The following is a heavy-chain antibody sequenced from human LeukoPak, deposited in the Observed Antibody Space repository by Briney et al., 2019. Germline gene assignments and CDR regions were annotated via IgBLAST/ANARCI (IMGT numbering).Heavy chain of an antibody. J-gene: IGHJ4*02. CDR3: AKWSRYYYDSSGYYFWDY. D-gene: IGHD3-22*01. V-gene: IGHV3-23*01. CDR2: ISGSGGST. CDR1: GFTFSSYA. Sequence: GGSLRLSCAASGFTFSSYAMSWVRQAPGKGLEWVSAISGSGGSTYYADSVKGRFTISRDNSRNTLYLQMNSLRAEDTAVYYCAKWSRYYYDSSGYYFWDYWGQGTLVTVSS.